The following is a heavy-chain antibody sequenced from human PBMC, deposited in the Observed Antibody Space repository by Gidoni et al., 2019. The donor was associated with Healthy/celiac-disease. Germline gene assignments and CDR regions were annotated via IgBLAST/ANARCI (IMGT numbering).Heavy chain of an antibody. J-gene: IGHJ6*02. CDR1: GDSLSSNSAA. CDR3: ARDQEVAGYYYYGMDV. CDR2: TYYRSKWYN. V-gene: IGHV6-1*01. Sequence: QVQLQQSGPGLVQPSQTRPLTSALSGDSLSSNSAAWNWIRQSPSRGLEWLGRTYYRSKWYNDYAVSVKSRITINPDTSKNQCSLQLKSVTPEDTAVYYCARDQEVAGYYYYGMDVWGQGTTVTVSS. D-gene: IGHD6-19*01.